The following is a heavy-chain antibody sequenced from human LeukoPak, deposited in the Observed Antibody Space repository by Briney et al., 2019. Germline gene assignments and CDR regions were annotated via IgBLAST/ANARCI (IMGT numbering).Heavy chain of an antibody. V-gene: IGHV5-51*01. D-gene: IGHD3-16*02. CDR2: IYPGDSDT. CDR3: ARSPIMITFGGVIVPFDY. CDR1: GYSFTSYW. J-gene: IGHJ4*02. Sequence: GESLRISCKGSGYSFTSYWIGWVRQMPGKGLEWMGIIYPGDSDTRYSPSFQGQVTISADKSISTAYLQWSSLKASDTAMYYCARSPIMITFGGVIVPFDYWGQGTLVTVSS.